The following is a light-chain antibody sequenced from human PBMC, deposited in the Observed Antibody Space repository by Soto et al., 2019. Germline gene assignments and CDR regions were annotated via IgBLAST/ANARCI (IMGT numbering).Light chain of an antibody. CDR1: QSITSW. CDR2: KAS. CDR3: QQYNSYPWT. J-gene: IGKJ1*01. V-gene: IGKV1-5*03. Sequence: IQMTQSPSTLSAYVGDRVTITFRASQSITSWLAWYQQKPGKAPKLLIYKASTLKSGVPSRFSGSGSGTEFTLAISSLQPDDFATYYCQQYNSYPWTFGQGTKVDTK.